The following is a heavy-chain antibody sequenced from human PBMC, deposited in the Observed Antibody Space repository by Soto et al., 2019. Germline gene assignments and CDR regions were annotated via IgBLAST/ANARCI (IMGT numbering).Heavy chain of an antibody. V-gene: IGHV4-30-2*01. Sequence: SETLSLTCTVSGGSFSSGGYSWSWIRQPPGKGLEWIGYIYHSVSTYYNPSLKSRVTISVDRSKNQFSLKLSSATAAGTAVYYCARVPYPWGQGTLVTVSS. CDR3: ARVPYP. CDR1: GGSFSSGGYS. J-gene: IGHJ5*02. CDR2: IYHSVST.